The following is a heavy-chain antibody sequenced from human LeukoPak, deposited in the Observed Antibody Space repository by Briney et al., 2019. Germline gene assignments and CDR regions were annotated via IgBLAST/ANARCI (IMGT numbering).Heavy chain of an antibody. Sequence: SVKVSCKASGGTFSSYAISWVRQAPGQGLEWMGGIIPIFGTANYAQKFQGRVTITADKSTSTAYMELSSLRSEDTAVYYCAREFYGSGIGHAFDIWGQGTMVTVSS. D-gene: IGHD3-10*01. CDR1: GGTFSSYA. CDR2: IIPIFGTA. J-gene: IGHJ3*02. CDR3: AREFYGSGIGHAFDI. V-gene: IGHV1-69*06.